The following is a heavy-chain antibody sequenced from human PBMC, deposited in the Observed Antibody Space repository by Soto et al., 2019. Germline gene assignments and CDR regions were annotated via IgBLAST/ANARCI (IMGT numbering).Heavy chain of an antibody. CDR3: ATEALHTYYDFWSGYYIVFNY. Sequence: ASVKVSCKVSGYTLTELSMHWVRQAPGKGLEWMGGFDPEDGETIYAQKFQGRVTMTEDTSTDTAYMELSSLRSEDTAVYYCATEALHTYYDFWSGYYIVFNYWGQGTLVTVSS. J-gene: IGHJ4*02. CDR1: GYTLTELS. CDR2: FDPEDGET. V-gene: IGHV1-24*01. D-gene: IGHD3-3*01.